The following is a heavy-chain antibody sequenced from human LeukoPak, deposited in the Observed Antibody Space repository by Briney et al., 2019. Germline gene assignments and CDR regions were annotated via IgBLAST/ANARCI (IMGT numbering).Heavy chain of an antibody. V-gene: IGHV3-7*01. CDR2: IKQDGSEK. J-gene: IGHJ4*02. CDR1: GFIFGNYW. D-gene: IGHD3-22*01. CDR3: ARWYFDGRYYSLDQ. Sequence: GGSLGLSCAASGFIFGNYWMSWVRQAPEKGLEWVANIKQDGSEKYYVDSVRGRITISRDNAMNSLSLQMDSLRVEDTAVYYCARWYFDGRYYSLDQWGQGTQVTVSS.